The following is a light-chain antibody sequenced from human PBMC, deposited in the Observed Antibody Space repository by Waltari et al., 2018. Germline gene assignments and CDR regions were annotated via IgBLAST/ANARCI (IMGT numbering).Light chain of an antibody. CDR3: SSYAGSNTYI. CDR1: SSDIGYYNA. V-gene: IGLV2-11*01. Sequence: QAAPTQPPSVSGSPGQSVTISCTGTSSDIGYYNAVSWYPPHPGKAPKLMIYEVSKRPSWVSDRFSGSKSGNTASLTISGLQAEDEADYYCSSYAGSNTYIFGAGTRLTVL. CDR2: EVS. J-gene: IGLJ1*01.